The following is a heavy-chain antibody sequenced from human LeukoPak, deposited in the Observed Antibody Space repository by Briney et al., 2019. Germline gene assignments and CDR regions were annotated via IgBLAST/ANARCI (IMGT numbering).Heavy chain of an antibody. Sequence: PSETLSLTCAVYGGSFSGYYWSWIRQPPGKGLEWIGEINHSGSTNYNPSLKSRVTISVDTSKNQFSLKLSSVTAADTAVYCCARGSTVTSVTFDIWGQGTMVTVSS. V-gene: IGHV4-34*01. J-gene: IGHJ3*02. D-gene: IGHD4-17*01. CDR3: ARGSTVTSVTFDI. CDR1: GGSFSGYY. CDR2: INHSGST.